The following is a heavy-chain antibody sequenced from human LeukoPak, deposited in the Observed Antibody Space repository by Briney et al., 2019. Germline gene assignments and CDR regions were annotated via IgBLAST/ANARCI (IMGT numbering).Heavy chain of an antibody. CDR2: ISSDGGST. CDR3: ARGPKDR. J-gene: IGHJ5*02. CDR1: GFTFSSYA. Sequence: AGGSLRLSCAASGFTFSSYAMHWVRQAPGKGLEYVSGISSDGGSTYYANSVKGRFTISRDNSKNTLYLQLGSLRAEDMAVYYCARGPKDRWGQGTLVTVSS. V-gene: IGHV3-64*01.